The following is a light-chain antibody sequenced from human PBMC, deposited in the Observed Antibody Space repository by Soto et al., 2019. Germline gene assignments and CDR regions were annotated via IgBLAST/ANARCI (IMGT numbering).Light chain of an antibody. J-gene: IGKJ1*01. V-gene: IGKV1-39*01. CDR3: LQTSTFPRT. CDR1: QSISTY. Sequence: DIQMTQSPSSLSASVGDRVTITCRASQSISTYLHWYQQKPGKAPNLLIHGASSLSREIPSRFSGGGTGTHFTLTISGLQPEDLATYLCLQTSTFPRTFGQGTKVDI. CDR2: GAS.